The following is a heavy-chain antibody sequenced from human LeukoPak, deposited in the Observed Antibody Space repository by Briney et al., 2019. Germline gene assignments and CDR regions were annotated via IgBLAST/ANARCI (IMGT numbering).Heavy chain of an antibody. D-gene: IGHD6-13*01. J-gene: IGHJ4*02. CDR2: VSGGGSST. CDR1: GFTFSNYA. Sequence: PGGSLGLSCVASGFTFSNYAMNWVRQAPGKGLEWVSGVSGGGSSTYYADSVKGRFTISRDNSKNMLYLQMNSLRAEDTAVYYCAKDLYTSRYACCFDYWGQGTLVTVSS. CDR3: AKDLYTSRYACCFDY. V-gene: IGHV3-23*01.